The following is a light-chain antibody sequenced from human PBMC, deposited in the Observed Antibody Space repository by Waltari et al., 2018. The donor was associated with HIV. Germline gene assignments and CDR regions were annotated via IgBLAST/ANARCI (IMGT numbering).Light chain of an antibody. V-gene: IGLV3-19*01. Sequence: SSELTQDPAVSVALGQTVRITCQGDSLRSYYASWYQQKPGQAPVLVIYGKNNRPSGIPDRFSGSSSGNTASLTITGAQAEDEADYYCNSWDSSGPVVFGGGTKLTVL. CDR1: SLRSYY. J-gene: IGLJ2*01. CDR2: GKN. CDR3: NSWDSSGPVV.